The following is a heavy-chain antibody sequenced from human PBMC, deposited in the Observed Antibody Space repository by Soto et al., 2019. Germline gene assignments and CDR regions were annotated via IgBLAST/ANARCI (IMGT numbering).Heavy chain of an antibody. CDR2: IWYDGSNK. Sequence: QVQLVESGGGVVQPGRSLRLPCAASGFTFSSYGMHWVRQAPGKGLEWVAVIWYDGSNKYYADSVKGRFTISRDNSKNTLYLQMNSLRAEDTAVYYCARPDIAAADNDAFDIWGQGTMVTVSS. CDR3: ARPDIAAADNDAFDI. V-gene: IGHV3-33*01. D-gene: IGHD6-13*01. J-gene: IGHJ3*02. CDR1: GFTFSSYG.